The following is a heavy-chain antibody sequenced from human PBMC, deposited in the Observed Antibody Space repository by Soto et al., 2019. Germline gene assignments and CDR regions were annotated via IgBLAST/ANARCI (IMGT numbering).Heavy chain of an antibody. CDR2: ISSSSSYI. CDR3: ARIAYYYDSSGYYYPRYYYYGMDV. CDR1: GFTFSSYS. D-gene: IGHD3-22*01. Sequence: GGSLRLSCAASGFTFSSYSMNWVRQAPGKGLEWVSSISSSSSYIYYADSAKGRFTISRDNAKNSLYLQMNSLRAEDTAVYYCARIAYYYDSSGYYYPRYYYYGMDVWGQGTTVTVSS. J-gene: IGHJ6*02. V-gene: IGHV3-21*01.